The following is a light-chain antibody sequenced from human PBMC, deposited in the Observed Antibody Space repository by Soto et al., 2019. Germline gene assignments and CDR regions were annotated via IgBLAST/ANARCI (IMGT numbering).Light chain of an antibody. CDR3: PARSNWPPIT. J-gene: IGKJ5*01. CDR2: AAS. Sequence: EIVMTQSPATLSVSPGERATLSCRASQGVSSNLSWYQQKPGQAPRLLIYAASNRPAGIPARFSGSGSGTDFTLTISSLEPEHLALYYCPARSNWPPITFGQGTRLDIK. V-gene: IGKV3D-11*03. CDR1: QGVSSN.